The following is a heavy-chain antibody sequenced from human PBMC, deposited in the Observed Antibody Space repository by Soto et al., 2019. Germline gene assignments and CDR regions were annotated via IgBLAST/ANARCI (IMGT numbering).Heavy chain of an antibody. CDR3: ARQDYSTTWYLNY. J-gene: IGHJ4*02. Sequence: GGSLRLSCKASGFYFSNNSMGWHRQAQGKGLDWVSSISDTADRIYYADSVRGRFTFSRDNSKNTLYLQMNSLRAEDTAVFYCARQDYSTTWYLNYWGQGTLVTVSS. D-gene: IGHD6-13*01. V-gene: IGHV3-23*01. CDR2: ISDTADRI. CDR1: GFYFSNNS.